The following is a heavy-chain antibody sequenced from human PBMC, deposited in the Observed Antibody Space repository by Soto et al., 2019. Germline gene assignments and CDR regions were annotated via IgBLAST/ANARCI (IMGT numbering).Heavy chain of an antibody. V-gene: IGHV4-31*03. CDR1: GGSISSGGYY. Sequence: QVQLQESGPGLVKPSQTLSLTCTVSGGSISSGGYYWSWIRQHPGKGLEWIGYIYYSGSTYYNPSLKSRVTISVVTSKNQFSLKLSSVTAADTAVYYCARFGYSTNIGIDYWGQGTLVTVSS. D-gene: IGHD3-22*01. CDR2: IYYSGST. J-gene: IGHJ4*02. CDR3: ARFGYSTNIGIDY.